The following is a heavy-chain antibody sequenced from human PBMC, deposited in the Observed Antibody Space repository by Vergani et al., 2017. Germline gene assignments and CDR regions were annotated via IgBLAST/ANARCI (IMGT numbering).Heavy chain of an antibody. J-gene: IGHJ4*02. Sequence: EVQLLESGGGLVQPGGSLRLSCGASGFTFSSYAMTWVRQAPGKGLEWVSAISGSGGNTFYTDSVKGRFTISRDNSKDTLYLQMNSLRVEDTAIYYCASNSPYCGGDCYFDYWGQGTLVTVSS. CDR2: ISGSGGNT. CDR3: ASNSPYCGGDCYFDY. V-gene: IGHV3-23*01. D-gene: IGHD2-21*02. CDR1: GFTFSSYA.